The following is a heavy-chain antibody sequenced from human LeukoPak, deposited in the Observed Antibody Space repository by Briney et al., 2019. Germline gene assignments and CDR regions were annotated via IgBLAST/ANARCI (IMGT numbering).Heavy chain of an antibody. CDR2: IYYSGST. Sequence: SETLSLTCTVSGGSISSSSYYWGWIRQPPGKGLEWIGSIYYSGSTYYNPSLESRVTISVDTSKNQFSLKLSSVTAADTAVYYCARHVSSDGYNFFIDYWGQGTLVTVSS. V-gene: IGHV4-39*01. CDR1: GGSISSSSYY. CDR3: ARHVSSDGYNFFIDY. D-gene: IGHD5-24*01. J-gene: IGHJ4*02.